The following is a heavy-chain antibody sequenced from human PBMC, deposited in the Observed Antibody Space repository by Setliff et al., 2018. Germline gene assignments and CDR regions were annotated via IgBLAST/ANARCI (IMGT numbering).Heavy chain of an antibody. CDR3: TREGGNYFPLDY. CDR2: INHSGST. D-gene: IGHD1-26*01. CDR1: GGSFSGYY. J-gene: IGHJ4*02. Sequence: PSETLSLTCAVYGGSFSGYYWSWIRQPPGKGLEWIGEINHSGSTNYNPSLKSRVTISVDTSKNQFSLKLSSVTAADTAVYYCTREGGNYFPLDYWGLGTLVTVSS. V-gene: IGHV4-34*01.